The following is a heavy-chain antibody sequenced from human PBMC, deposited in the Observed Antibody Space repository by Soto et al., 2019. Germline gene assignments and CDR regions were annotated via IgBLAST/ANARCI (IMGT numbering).Heavy chain of an antibody. CDR2: IYYSGNT. CDR3: AREGGRYCTGGSCQVDY. Sequence: QLQLQESGPGLVKPSETLSLTCTVSGGSISSSSYYWGWIRQPPGKGLEWIGSIYYSGNTYYTPSLKSRVTISVDTSRNQSSLKLGSVTAADTAVYYCAREGGRYCTGGSCQVDYWGQGTLVTVSS. CDR1: GGSISSSSYY. J-gene: IGHJ4*02. D-gene: IGHD2-15*01. V-gene: IGHV4-39*02.